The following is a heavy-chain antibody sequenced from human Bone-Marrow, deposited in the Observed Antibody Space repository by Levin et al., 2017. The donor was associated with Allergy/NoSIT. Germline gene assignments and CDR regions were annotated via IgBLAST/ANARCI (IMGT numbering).Heavy chain of an antibody. CDR2: IYHSGST. CDR3: ARLDYGGNGPYDYGMDV. Sequence: SQTLSLTCAVSGGSISSGGYSWSWIRQPPGKGLEWIGYIYHSGSTYYNPSLKSRVTISVDRSKNQFSLKLSSVTAADTAVYYCARLDYGGNGPYDYGMDVWGQGTTVTVSS. CDR1: GGSISSGGYS. V-gene: IGHV4-30-2*01. D-gene: IGHD4-23*01. J-gene: IGHJ6*02.